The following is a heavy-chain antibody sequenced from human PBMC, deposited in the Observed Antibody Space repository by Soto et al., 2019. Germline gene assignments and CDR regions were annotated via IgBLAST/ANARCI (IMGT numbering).Heavy chain of an antibody. V-gene: IGHV3-23*01. J-gene: IGHJ6*02. D-gene: IGHD3-10*01. CDR1: GFPFSSLG. CDR2: IGGSVGDT. Sequence: EVQLLESGGGLVQVGGSLSLSCAAPGFPFSSLGTSWVRQAQGKGLEWVSAIGGSVGDTYFADSVKGRFTISRDNSKNTLYLQMNSLGAEDTAVYYCAKVRGAGGSKAYYYYGMDVWGQGTTVTVSS. CDR3: AKVRGAGGSKAYYYYGMDV.